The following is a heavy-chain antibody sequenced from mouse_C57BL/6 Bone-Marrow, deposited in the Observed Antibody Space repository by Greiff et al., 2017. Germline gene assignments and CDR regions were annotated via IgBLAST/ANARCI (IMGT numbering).Heavy chain of an antibody. V-gene: IGHV1-55*01. CDR3: ARNCYAMDY. CDR2: IYPGSGST. CDR1: GYTFTSYW. J-gene: IGHJ4*01. D-gene: IGHD4-1*01. Sequence: QVHVKQPGAELVKPGASVKMSCKASGYTFTSYWITWVKQRPGQGLEWIGDIYPGSGSTNYNEKFKGKATLTVDTSSSTAYMQLSSLTSEDSAVYYCARNCYAMDYWGQGTSVTVSS.